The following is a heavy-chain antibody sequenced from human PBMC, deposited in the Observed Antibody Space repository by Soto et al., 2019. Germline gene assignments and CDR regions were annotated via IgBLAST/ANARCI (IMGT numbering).Heavy chain of an antibody. CDR1: GFTFSSYA. CDR3: ARDYYRFNSGYGFSMDV. V-gene: IGHV3-30-3*01. J-gene: IGHJ6*02. Sequence: VPLVESGGGVVQPGRSLRLSCAASGFTFSSYAMHWVRQAPGKGLEWVAVISYDGSNKYYADSVKGRFTISGDNSKNTLYLQRNSLRAEDTAVYYCARDYYRFNSGYGFSMDVWGQGTTVTVSS. CDR2: ISYDGSNK. D-gene: IGHD5-12*01.